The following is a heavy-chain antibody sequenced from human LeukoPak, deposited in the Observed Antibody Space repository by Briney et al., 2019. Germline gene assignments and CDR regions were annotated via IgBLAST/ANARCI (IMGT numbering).Heavy chain of an antibody. J-gene: IGHJ3*02. CDR3: ARASCSGTTCHARSAFDI. CDR2: IYYSGST. D-gene: IGHD2-2*01. Sequence: PSETLSLTCTVSSGSISSYYWSWIRQPPGKGLEWIGYIYYSGSTNYNPSLKSRVTISVDTSKNQFSLKLNSVTAADTAVYYCARASCSGTTCHARSAFDIWGQGTMVTVSS. V-gene: IGHV4-59*01. CDR1: SGSISSYY.